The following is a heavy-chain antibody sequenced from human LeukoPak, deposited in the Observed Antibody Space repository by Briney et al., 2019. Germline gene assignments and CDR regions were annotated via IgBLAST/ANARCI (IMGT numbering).Heavy chain of an antibody. Sequence: SETLSLTCAVYGGSFSGYYWSWIRQPPGKGLEWIGEINHSGSTNYNPSLKSRVTISVDTSKNQFSLRLTSVTAADTAVYYCARDRELGYWGQGTLVTVSS. D-gene: IGHD1-1*01. V-gene: IGHV4-34*01. CDR2: INHSGST. CDR1: GGSFSGYY. J-gene: IGHJ4*02. CDR3: ARDRELGY.